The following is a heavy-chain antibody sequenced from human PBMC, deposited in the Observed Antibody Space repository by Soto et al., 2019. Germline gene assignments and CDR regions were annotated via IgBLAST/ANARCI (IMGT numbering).Heavy chain of an antibody. J-gene: IGHJ6*02. D-gene: IGHD6-19*01. CDR1: GGSISSYY. CDR3: ARGQLNNQSRIRDIAVAVIRNLRRSFYYYYGMDV. V-gene: IGHV4-59*01. Sequence: SETLSLTCTVSGGSISSYYWSWIRQPPGKGLEWIGYIYYSGSTNYNPSLKSRVTISVDTSKNQFSLKLSSVTAADTAVYYCARGQLNNQSRIRDIAVAVIRNLRRSFYYYYGMDVWGQGTTVTVSS. CDR2: IYYSGST.